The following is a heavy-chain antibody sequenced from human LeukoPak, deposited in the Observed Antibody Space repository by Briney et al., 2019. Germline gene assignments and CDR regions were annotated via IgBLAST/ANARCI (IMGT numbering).Heavy chain of an antibody. CDR2: ISGEGSGT. Sequence: PGGSLRLSCAASGFTFSSYWMHWVRQAPGQGLVWVSRISGEGSGTSYADTLKGRFTISRDNAKNTLYLQMNRLKAEDTGVYYCARSSGAIGMARDNWFDPWGQGTLVTVSS. D-gene: IGHD3-10*01. CDR1: GFTFSSYW. CDR3: ARSSGAIGMARDNWFDP. V-gene: IGHV3-74*01. J-gene: IGHJ5*02.